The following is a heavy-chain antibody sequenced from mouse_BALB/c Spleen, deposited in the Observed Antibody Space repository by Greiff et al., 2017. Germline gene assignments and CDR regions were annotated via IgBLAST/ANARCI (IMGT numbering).Heavy chain of an antibody. V-gene: IGHV5-17*02. CDR1: GFTFSSFG. Sequence: EVKLMESGGGLVQPGGSRKLSCAASGFTFSSFGMHWVRQAPEKGLEWVAYISSGSSTIYYADTVKGRFTISRDNPKNTLFLQMTSLRSEDTAMYYCARERDAMDYWGQGTSVTVSS. CDR2: ISSGSSTI. J-gene: IGHJ4*01. CDR3: ARERDAMDY.